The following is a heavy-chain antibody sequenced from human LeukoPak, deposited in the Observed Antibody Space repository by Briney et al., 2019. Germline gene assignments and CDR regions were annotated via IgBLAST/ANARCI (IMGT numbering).Heavy chain of an antibody. J-gene: IGHJ6*02. CDR1: GYTFTDYY. CDR2: INPNSGGT. D-gene: IGHD1-26*01. V-gene: IGHV1-2*04. Sequence: ASVKVSCKASGYTFTDYYIHWVRQAPGQGLERMGWINPNSGGTNYAQKFQGWVTMTSDTSISTVYMELSRLRSDDTAFYYCARMMMGPFYYYGMDVWGQGTTVTVSS. CDR3: ARMMMGPFYYYGMDV.